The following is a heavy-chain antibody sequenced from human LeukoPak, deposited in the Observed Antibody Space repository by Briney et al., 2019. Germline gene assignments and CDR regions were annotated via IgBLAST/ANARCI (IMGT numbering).Heavy chain of an antibody. Sequence: SENLSLTCTVSGGSISSYYWSWIRQPPGKGLEWIGYIYYSGSTNYNPSLKSRVTISVDTSKNQFSLKLSSVTAADTAVYYCARGSSIAVTGEGAFDIWGQGTMVTLSS. CDR3: ARGSSIAVTGEGAFDI. J-gene: IGHJ3*02. V-gene: IGHV4-59*01. CDR2: IYYSGST. D-gene: IGHD6-19*01. CDR1: GGSISSYY.